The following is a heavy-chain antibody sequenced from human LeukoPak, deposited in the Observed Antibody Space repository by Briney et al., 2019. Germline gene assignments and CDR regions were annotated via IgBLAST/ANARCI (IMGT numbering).Heavy chain of an antibody. D-gene: IGHD4-17*01. CDR1: GYTFTSYY. V-gene: IGHV1-46*01. CDR2: INPSGGST. Sequence: ASVKVSCKASGYTFTSYYMHWVRQAPGQGLEWMGIINPSGGSTSYAQKFQGRVTMTRDTSTSTVYMELSSLRSEDTAVYYCARDSEIDYGDYGSHDYWGQGTLVTVSS. CDR3: ARDSEIDYGDYGSHDY. J-gene: IGHJ4*02.